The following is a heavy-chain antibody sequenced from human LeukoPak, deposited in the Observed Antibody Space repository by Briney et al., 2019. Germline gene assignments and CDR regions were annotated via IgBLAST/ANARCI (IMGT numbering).Heavy chain of an antibody. CDR3: AIDLEEQWLLSPGWFDP. J-gene: IGHJ5*02. D-gene: IGHD6-19*01. CDR2: ISSSSSYI. V-gene: IGHV3-21*01. CDR1: GFTLSTYS. Sequence: KPGGSLRLSCAASGFTLSTYSMNWVRQAPGEGLEWVSSISSSSSYIYYADPVKGRFTISRDNAKNSLYLQMNSLRDKDVAVYYCAIDLEEQWLLSPGWFDPWGQGTQVTVSS.